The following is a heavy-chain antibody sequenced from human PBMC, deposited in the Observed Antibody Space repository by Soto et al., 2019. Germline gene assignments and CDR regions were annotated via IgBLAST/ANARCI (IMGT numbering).Heavy chain of an antibody. D-gene: IGHD6-13*01. CDR3: ARGPRDSSSWYTDYYYYGMDV. J-gene: IGHJ6*02. Sequence: GGSLRLSCAASGFTFSSYDMHWVRQATGKGLEWVSAIGTAGDTYYPGSVKGRFTISRENAKNSLYLQMNSLRAEDTAVYYCARGPRDSSSWYTDYYYYGMDVWGQGTTVTVSS. CDR2: IGTAGDT. CDR1: GFTFSSYD. V-gene: IGHV3-13*01.